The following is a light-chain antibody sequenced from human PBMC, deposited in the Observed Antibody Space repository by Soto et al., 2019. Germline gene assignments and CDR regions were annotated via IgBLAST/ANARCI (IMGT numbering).Light chain of an antibody. V-gene: IGLV1-40*01. Sequence: QAVVTQPPSVSGAPGQRITLACTGSNSNIGAGYDVHWYQQLPRIAPKLLIYGNNIRPSGVPDRFSGSKFATSAYLTISGLQVGDEPEYYCQPQAGSLMVWVFGGGTKRPV. CDR1: NSNIGAGYD. CDR3: QPQAGSLMVWV. J-gene: IGLJ3*02. CDR2: GNN.